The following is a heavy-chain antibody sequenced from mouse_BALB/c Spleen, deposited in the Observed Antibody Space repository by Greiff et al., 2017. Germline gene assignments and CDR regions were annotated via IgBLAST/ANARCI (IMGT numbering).Heavy chain of an antibody. CDR2: INPSNGRT. V-gene: IGHV1S81*02. D-gene: IGHD1-2*01. J-gene: IGHJ3*01. CDR1: GYTFTSYW. CDR3: ARGHYYGYVHPFAY. Sequence: QGQLQQPGAELVKPGASVKLSCKASGYTFTSYWMHWVKQRPGQGLEWIGEINPSNGRTNYNEKFKSKATLTVDKSSSTAYMQLSSLTSEDSAVYYCARGHYYGYVHPFAYWGQGTLVTVSA.